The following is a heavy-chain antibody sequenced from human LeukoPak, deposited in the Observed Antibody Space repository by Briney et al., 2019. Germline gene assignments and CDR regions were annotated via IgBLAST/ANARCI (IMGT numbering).Heavy chain of an antibody. CDR3: ARNLVTVTKGFDI. CDR2: ISHIGRT. D-gene: IGHD4-17*01. V-gene: IGHV4-59*11. CDR1: GDSFSSHY. Sequence: SETLSLTCAVSGDSFSSHYWTWIRQSPGTGLEWIGYISHIGRTNYNPSLKSRVTISVDTSKNQFSLKLRSVTAADTAVYYCARNLVTVTKGFDIWGQGTMVSVSS. J-gene: IGHJ3*02.